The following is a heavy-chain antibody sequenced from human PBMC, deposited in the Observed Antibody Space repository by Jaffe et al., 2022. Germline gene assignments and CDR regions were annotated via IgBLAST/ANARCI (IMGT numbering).Heavy chain of an antibody. D-gene: IGHD1-26*01. CDR2: ISSSGSTI. Sequence: EVQLVESGGGLVQPGGSLRLSCAASGFTFSSYEMNWVRQAPGKGLEWVSYISSSGSTIYYADSVKGRFTISRDNAKNSLYLQMNSLRAEDTAVYYCAREGRVGATGGIYYYYYYYMDVWGKGTTVTVSS. J-gene: IGHJ6*03. V-gene: IGHV3-48*03. CDR3: AREGRVGATGGIYYYYYYYMDV. CDR1: GFTFSSYE.